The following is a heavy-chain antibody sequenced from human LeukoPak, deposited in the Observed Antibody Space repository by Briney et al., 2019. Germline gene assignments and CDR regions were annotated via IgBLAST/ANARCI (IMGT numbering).Heavy chain of an antibody. CDR3: ARHVSGEPPMWWFDP. Sequence: PGESLKISCKGSGYSFTSYWIGWVRQMPGKGLEWMGIIYPGDSDTRYSPSFQGQVTISANKSISTAYLQWSSLKASDTAMYYCARHVSGEPPMWWFDPWGQGTLVTVSS. D-gene: IGHD1-14*01. CDR1: GYSFTSYW. J-gene: IGHJ5*02. V-gene: IGHV5-51*01. CDR2: IYPGDSDT.